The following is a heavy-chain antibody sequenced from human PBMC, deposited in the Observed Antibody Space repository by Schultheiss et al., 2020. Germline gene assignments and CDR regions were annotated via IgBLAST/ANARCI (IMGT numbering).Heavy chain of an antibody. V-gene: IGHV3-30-3*01. Sequence: GSLRLSCAASGFTFNTHAMHWVRQAPDKRLEWVAVTSYDGNNKYYADSVKGRFTISRDNSKNTLYLQMNSLRAEDTAVYYCARDSQTEGITMIELGGFDYWGQGTLVTVSS. J-gene: IGHJ4*02. CDR3: ARDSQTEGITMIELGGFDY. CDR1: GFTFNTHA. CDR2: TSYDGNNK. D-gene: IGHD3-22*01.